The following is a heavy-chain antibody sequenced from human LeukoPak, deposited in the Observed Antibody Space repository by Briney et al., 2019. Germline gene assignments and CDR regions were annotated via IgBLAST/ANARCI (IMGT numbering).Heavy chain of an antibody. D-gene: IGHD2-15*01. Sequence: GSLRLSCAASGFTFTNYFMHWVRQAPGKGLVWVSRINSDGTSTMYADSVKGRFTISRDNAKNTLYLQMNSLRDEDTAVYYCARRVDATRWFDPWGQGSLVTVSS. J-gene: IGHJ5*02. CDR3: ARRVDATRWFDP. V-gene: IGHV3-74*03. CDR2: INSDGTST. CDR1: GFTFTNYF.